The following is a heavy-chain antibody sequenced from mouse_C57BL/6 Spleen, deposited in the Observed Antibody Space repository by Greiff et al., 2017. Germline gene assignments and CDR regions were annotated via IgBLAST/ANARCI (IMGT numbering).Heavy chain of an antibody. CDR3: ARRETYYTNYGAMDY. V-gene: IGHV5-17*01. CDR2: ISSGSSTI. CDR1: GFTFSDYG. Sequence: EVKLVESGGGLVKPGGSLKLSCAASGFTFSDYGMHWVRQAPEKGLEWVAYISSGSSTIYYADTVKGRFTISRDNAKNTLFLQMTSLRSEDTAMYYCARRETYYTNYGAMDYWGQGTSVTVSS. J-gene: IGHJ4*01. D-gene: IGHD2-5*01.